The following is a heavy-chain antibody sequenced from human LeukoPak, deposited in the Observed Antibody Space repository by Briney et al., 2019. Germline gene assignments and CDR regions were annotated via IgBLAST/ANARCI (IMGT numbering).Heavy chain of an antibody. J-gene: IGHJ6*02. CDR1: GFTVSNKY. CDR2: IYSGGST. V-gene: IGHV3-66*01. Sequence: GGSLRLSCAASGFTVSNKYMSWVRQAPGKGLEWVSVIYSGGSTYYADSVKGRFTISRDNSKNTLYLQMNSLRAEDTAVYYCARDAHTGSGTYWGGVDYYYGLDVWGQGTTVTVSS. CDR3: ARDAHTGSGTYWGGVDYYYGLDV. D-gene: IGHD3-10*01.